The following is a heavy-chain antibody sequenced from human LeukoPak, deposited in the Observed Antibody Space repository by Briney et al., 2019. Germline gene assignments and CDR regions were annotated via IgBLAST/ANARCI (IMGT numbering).Heavy chain of an antibody. CDR2: ISGDGVST. J-gene: IGHJ4*02. D-gene: IGHD1-26*01. CDR3: TKDSSGRFYYFDS. V-gene: IGHV3-43*02. Sequence: GGSLRLSCAASGFTFDDYAMHWVRQAPAKGLEWVSLISGDGVSTYYADSVKGRFTISRDISKNSLYLQMNSLRIEDTALYYCTKDSSGRFYYFDSWGQGTLVTVSS. CDR1: GFTFDDYA.